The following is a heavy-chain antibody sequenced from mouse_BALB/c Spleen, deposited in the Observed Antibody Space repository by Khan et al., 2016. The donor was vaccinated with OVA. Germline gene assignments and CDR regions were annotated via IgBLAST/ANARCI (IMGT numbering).Heavy chain of an antibody. Sequence: QVQLKQLGPGLVAPSQSLSITCTVSAFSLTDSGVSWIRQPPGKGLEWLGVIWGGGSTYYTLALKSRLRISQDNSKSQVLLKMSSLQTDDTAMYYCAKGVWTYYFAMDYWGQGTSVTVAS. CDR1: AFSLTDSG. J-gene: IGHJ4*01. CDR2: IWGGGST. CDR3: AKGVWTYYFAMDY. V-gene: IGHV2-6-5*01.